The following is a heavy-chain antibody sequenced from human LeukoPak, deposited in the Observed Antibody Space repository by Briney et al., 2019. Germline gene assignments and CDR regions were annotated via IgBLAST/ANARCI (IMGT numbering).Heavy chain of an antibody. V-gene: IGHV1-2*02. CDR3: ARDQKPARDLRWSYYYDSSGYYFDY. CDR1: GYTFTSYA. D-gene: IGHD3-22*01. J-gene: IGHJ4*02. Sequence: GASVKVSCKASGYTFTSYAMNWVRQAPGQGLEWMGWINPNSGGANYAQKFQGRVTMTRDTSISTAYMELSRLRSDDTAVYYCARDQKPARDLRWSYYYDSSGYYFDYWGQGTLVTVSS. CDR2: INPNSGGA.